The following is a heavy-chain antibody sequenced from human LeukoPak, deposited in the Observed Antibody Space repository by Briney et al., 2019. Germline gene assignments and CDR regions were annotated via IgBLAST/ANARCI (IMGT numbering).Heavy chain of an antibody. J-gene: IGHJ5*02. Sequence: SETLSLTCAVYGGSFSGYYWSWIRQPPGKGLDWIGEINHSGSTNYNPSLKSRVTISVDTSKNQFSLKLSSVTAADTAVYYCARGLYDFWSGYYIAWFDPWGQGTLVTVSS. D-gene: IGHD3-3*01. CDR3: ARGLYDFWSGYYIAWFDP. CDR2: INHSGST. CDR1: GGSFSGYY. V-gene: IGHV4-34*01.